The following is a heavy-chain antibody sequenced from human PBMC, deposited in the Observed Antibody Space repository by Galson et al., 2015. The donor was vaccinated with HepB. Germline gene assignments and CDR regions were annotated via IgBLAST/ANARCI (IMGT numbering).Heavy chain of an antibody. CDR3: ARAPKSYYDTSVYYPLDS. Sequence: QSGAEVKKPGESLKISCKGSGYIFTSYWIGWVRQMPGKGLEWMGVIYPGDSNTRYSPSFRGRVTISADKSINTAYLQWRSLEASDTAMYYCARAPKSYYDTSVYYPLDSWGQGTLVTVSS. CDR2: IYPGDSNT. CDR1: GYIFTSYW. J-gene: IGHJ4*02. V-gene: IGHV5-51*03. D-gene: IGHD3-22*01.